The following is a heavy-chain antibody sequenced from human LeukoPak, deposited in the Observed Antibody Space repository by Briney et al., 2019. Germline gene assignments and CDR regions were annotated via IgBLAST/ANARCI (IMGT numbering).Heavy chain of an antibody. CDR2: IYYSGST. J-gene: IGHJ4*02. CDR3: ATQARGWYYFDY. V-gene: IGHV4-59*01. CDR1: GGSICSYY. D-gene: IGHD6-19*01. Sequence: SETLSLTCTVSGGSICSYYWSWIRQPPGKGLEWIGYIYYSGSTNYNPSLKSRVTISVDTSKNQFSLKLSSVTAADTAVYYCATQARGWYYFDYWGQGTLVTVSS.